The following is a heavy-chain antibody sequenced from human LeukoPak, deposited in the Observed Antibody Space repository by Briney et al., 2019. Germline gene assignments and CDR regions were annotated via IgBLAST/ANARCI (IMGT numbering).Heavy chain of an antibody. CDR2: INLSGGST. Sequence: ASVKVSCKASGYTFTSYHMHWVRQAPGQGLEWMGKINLSGGSTTYAQKFQGRVTITADESTSTAYMELSSLRSEDTAVYYCARGWLAETTVVTPYNYWGQGTLVTVSS. J-gene: IGHJ4*02. V-gene: IGHV1-46*01. CDR3: ARGWLAETTVVTPYNY. D-gene: IGHD4-23*01. CDR1: GYTFTSYH.